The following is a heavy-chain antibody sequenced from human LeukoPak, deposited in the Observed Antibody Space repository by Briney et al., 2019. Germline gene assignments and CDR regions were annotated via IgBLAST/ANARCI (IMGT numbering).Heavy chain of an antibody. CDR2: IYYSGST. D-gene: IGHD4-17*01. CDR1: GGSISSSSYY. J-gene: IGHJ4*02. V-gene: IGHV4-39*01. Sequence: SETLSLTCTVSGGSISSSSYYWGWIRQPPGKGLEWIGSIYYSGSTYYNPSLKSRVTISVDTSKNQFPLKLSSVTAADTAVYYCARHEDDYGHFDYWGQGTLVTVSS. CDR3: ARHEDDYGHFDY.